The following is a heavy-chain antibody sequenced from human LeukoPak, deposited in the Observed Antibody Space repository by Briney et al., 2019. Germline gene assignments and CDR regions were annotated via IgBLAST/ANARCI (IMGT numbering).Heavy chain of an antibody. CDR2: ISYAGSNK. D-gene: IGHD6-13*01. Sequence: GGSLRLSCAASGFTFSNYGMHWVRQVPGKGLEWVAVISYAGSNKYYADSVKGRFSISRDNSRNTLYLQMNSLRAEDTAVYYCAKDAAGPEYWGQGTLVTVSS. CDR1: GFTFSNYG. CDR3: AKDAAGPEY. J-gene: IGHJ4*02. V-gene: IGHV3-30*18.